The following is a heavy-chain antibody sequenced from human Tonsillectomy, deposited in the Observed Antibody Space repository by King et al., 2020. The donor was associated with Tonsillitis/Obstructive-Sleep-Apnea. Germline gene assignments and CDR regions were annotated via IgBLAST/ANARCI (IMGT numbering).Heavy chain of an antibody. D-gene: IGHD3-10*01. Sequence: VQLVESGAEVKKPGASVKVSCKASGYTFTGYYMHWVRQAPGQGLEWMGWINPNSGGTNYAQKFQGRVTMTRDTSISTAYMELSRLRSDDTAVYYCAGDSGTILYYYDGMDVWGQGTTVTVSS. CDR2: INPNSGGT. CDR3: AGDSGTILYYYDGMDV. V-gene: IGHV1-2*02. CDR1: GYTFTGYY. J-gene: IGHJ6*02.